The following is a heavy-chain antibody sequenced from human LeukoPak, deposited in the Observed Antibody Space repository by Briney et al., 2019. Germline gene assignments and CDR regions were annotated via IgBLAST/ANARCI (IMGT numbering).Heavy chain of an antibody. V-gene: IGHV3-30*03. J-gene: IGHJ4*02. D-gene: IGHD1-26*01. CDR3: ARDKGTGIVGAPGY. CDR1: GFTFSNYA. CDR2: LSYDGGDE. Sequence: GGSLRLSCAASGFTFSNYAVHWVRQAPGKGLEWVAALSYDGGDEYYADSVKGRFTISRDNSKNTLYLQMNSLRAEDTAVYYCARDKGTGIVGAPGYWGQGTLVTVSS.